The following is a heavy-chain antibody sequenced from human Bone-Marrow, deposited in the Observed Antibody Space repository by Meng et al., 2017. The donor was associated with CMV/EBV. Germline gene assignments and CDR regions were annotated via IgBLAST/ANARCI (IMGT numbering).Heavy chain of an antibody. CDR2: INPNSGGT. Sequence: ASVKVSCKGSGYTFTGYYMHWVRQAPGQGLEWMGWINPNSGGTNYAQKFQGRVTMTRDTSISTAYMELSRLRSDDTAVYYCARGRAALRGGYHYYYYGMDVWGQGTTVTVSS. J-gene: IGHJ6*02. CDR1: GYTFTGYY. D-gene: IGHD6-6*01. V-gene: IGHV1-2*02. CDR3: ARGRAALRGGYHYYYYGMDV.